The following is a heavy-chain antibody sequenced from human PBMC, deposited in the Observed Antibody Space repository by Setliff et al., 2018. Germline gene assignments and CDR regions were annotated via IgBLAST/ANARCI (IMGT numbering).Heavy chain of an antibody. CDR1: GFGFSSYA. Sequence: GGSLRLSCTASGFGFSSYAMNWVRQAPGKGLQWVSNINAGGYNTYYADSVKGRFTISRDNSKNTVYLQMNSLRAEDTAVYYCARELTIVAAASVFDIWGQGTMVTVSS. D-gene: IGHD2-2*01. CDR2: INAGGYNT. CDR3: ARELTIVAAASVFDI. J-gene: IGHJ3*02. V-gene: IGHV3-23*01.